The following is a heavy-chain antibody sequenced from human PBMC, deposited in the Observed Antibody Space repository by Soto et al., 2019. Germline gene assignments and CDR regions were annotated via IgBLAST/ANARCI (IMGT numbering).Heavy chain of an antibody. CDR1: GFTFSSYA. CDR2: ISYDGSNK. CDR3: ARERPQGIAVAVNWFDP. V-gene: IGHV3-30-3*01. J-gene: IGHJ5*02. D-gene: IGHD6-19*01. Sequence: QVQLVESGGGVVQPGRSLRLSCAASGFTFSSYAMHWVRQAPGQGLEWVAVISYDGSNKYYADSVNGRFTISRDNSTNTLYLHMNSLRAEDTAVYYCARERPQGIAVAVNWFDPWGQGTLVTVSS.